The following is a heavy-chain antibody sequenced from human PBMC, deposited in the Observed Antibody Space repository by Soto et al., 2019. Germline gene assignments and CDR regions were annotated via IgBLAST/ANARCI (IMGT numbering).Heavy chain of an antibody. CDR1: GYTFTSYY. V-gene: IGHV1-46*01. Sequence: QVQLVQSGAEVKKPGASVKVSCKASGYTFTSYYMHGVRQAPGQGLEWMGIINPSGGSTSYAQKFRGRVTMTRDTSTSAVYMELSSLRSEDAAVYYCARDGARSPVLWFGDINPTYNWFDPWGQGTLVTVSS. D-gene: IGHD3-10*01. J-gene: IGHJ5*02. CDR2: INPSGGST. CDR3: ARDGARSPVLWFGDINPTYNWFDP.